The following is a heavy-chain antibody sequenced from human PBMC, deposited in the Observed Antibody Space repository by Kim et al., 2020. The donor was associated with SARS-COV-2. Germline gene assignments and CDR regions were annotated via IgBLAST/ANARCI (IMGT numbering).Heavy chain of an antibody. Sequence: GGSLRLSCAASGFTFSSYSMNWVRQAPGKGLEWVSSISSSSSYIYYADSVKGRFTISRDNAKNSLYLQMNSLRAEDTAVYYCARDGYYDYVWGSYRYTPHFDSWGQGTLVTVSS. V-gene: IGHV3-21*01. J-gene: IGHJ4*02. CDR2: ISSSSSYI. CDR3: ARDGYYDYVWGSYRYTPHFDS. D-gene: IGHD3-16*02. CDR1: GFTFSSYS.